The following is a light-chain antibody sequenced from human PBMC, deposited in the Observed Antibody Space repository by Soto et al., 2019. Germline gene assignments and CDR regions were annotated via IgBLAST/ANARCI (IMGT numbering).Light chain of an antibody. Sequence: QSALTQPSSVSGSPGQSITISCTVTSSDGGGHNDVSWYQPQHAGKSPKLMIYEVSNRTSGVSTRFSGAKSANTASLTISGLQAYDDADYYCSSFTSSNTWVFGGGTKVTVL. CDR2: EVS. CDR3: SSFTSSNTWV. V-gene: IGLV2-14*01. CDR1: SSDGGGHND. J-gene: IGLJ3*02.